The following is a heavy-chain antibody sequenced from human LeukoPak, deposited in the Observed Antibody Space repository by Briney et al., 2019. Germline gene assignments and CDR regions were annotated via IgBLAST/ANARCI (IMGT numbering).Heavy chain of an antibody. Sequence: GGSLRLSCAASGFTFASYSVNWVRQAPGKGLEWVSSISGDSTYIYNAGSVRGRFTISRDNAQASLYLQMISLRADDTAVYYCARVSGRLERQSDLDYWGQGTLVIVSS. D-gene: IGHD1-1*01. CDR1: GFTFASYS. J-gene: IGHJ4*02. V-gene: IGHV3-21*01. CDR3: ARVSGRLERQSDLDY. CDR2: ISGDSTYI.